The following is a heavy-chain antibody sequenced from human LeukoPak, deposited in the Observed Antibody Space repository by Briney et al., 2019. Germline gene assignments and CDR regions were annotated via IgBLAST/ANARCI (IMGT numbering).Heavy chain of an antibody. CDR3: ARDTYSGYDYDPYYFDY. Sequence: ASVKVSFKSSGYTFTNYGIIWVRQAPGQGLEWMGWISAYNGNTNYAQKLQGRVTMTTDTSTRTAYMELRSLRSDDTAVYYCARDTYSGYDYDPYYFDYWGQGTLVTVSS. CDR1: GYTFTNYG. V-gene: IGHV1-18*01. CDR2: ISAYNGNT. J-gene: IGHJ4*02. D-gene: IGHD5-12*01.